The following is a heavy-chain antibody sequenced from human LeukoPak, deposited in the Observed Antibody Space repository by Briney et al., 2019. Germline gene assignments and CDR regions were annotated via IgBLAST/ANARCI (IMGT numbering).Heavy chain of an antibody. V-gene: IGHV1-18*01. CDR2: ISAYNDNT. CDR1: GYTFTSYG. D-gene: IGHD4-17*01. J-gene: IGHJ4*02. Sequence: ASVKVSCKASGYTFTSYGISWVRQAPGQGLEWMGWISAYNDNTNYAQKLQGRVTMTTDTSTSTAYMELRSLRTDDTPVYYCARSTVTTYPDYWGQGTLVTVSS. CDR3: ARSTVTTYPDY.